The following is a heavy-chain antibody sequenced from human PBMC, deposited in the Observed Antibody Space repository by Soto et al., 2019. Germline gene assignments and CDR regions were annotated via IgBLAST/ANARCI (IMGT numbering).Heavy chain of an antibody. D-gene: IGHD4-17*01. CDR2: FDPEDGET. V-gene: IGHV1-24*01. J-gene: IGHJ4*02. Sequence: ASVKVSCKVSGYTLTELSMHWVRQAPGKGLEWMGGFDPEDGETIYAQKFQGRVTMTEDTSTDTAYMELSSLRSEDTAVYYCATSEEGHSSLVGPNYGDYYTYWGQGTLVTVSS. CDR1: GYTLTELS. CDR3: ATSEEGHSSLVGPNYGDYYTY.